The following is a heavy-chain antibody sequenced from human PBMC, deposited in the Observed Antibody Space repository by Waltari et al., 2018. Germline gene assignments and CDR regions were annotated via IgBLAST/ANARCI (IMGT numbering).Heavy chain of an antibody. Sequence: QIELVHSDPEAKNPAASVKASCNASGYIFSSYGITWVRKAPGQGLEWMGWIYPYNGNTKYEQNVQGRVTMTTDTSTTTAYMERRSLRSDDTAIYYCARDDVDSSNCGGFWGQGTLVTVSS. J-gene: IGHJ4*02. CDR1: GYIFSSYG. CDR2: IYPYNGNT. V-gene: IGHV1-18*01. D-gene: IGHD6-13*01. CDR3: ARDDVDSSNCGGF.